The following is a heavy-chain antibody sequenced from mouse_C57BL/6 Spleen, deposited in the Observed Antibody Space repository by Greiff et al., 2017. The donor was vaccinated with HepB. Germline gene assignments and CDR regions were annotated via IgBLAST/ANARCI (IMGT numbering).Heavy chain of an antibody. D-gene: IGHD2-4*01. V-gene: IGHV1-19*01. CDR2: INPYNGGT. CDR3: ARILDYLYYFDY. Sequence: EVQLQQSGPVLVKPGASVKMSCKASGYTFTDYYMNWVKQSHGKSLEWIGVINPYNGGTSYNQKFKGKATLTVDKSSSTAYMELNSLTSEDSAVYYCARILDYLYYFDYWGQGTTLTVSS. CDR1: GYTFTDYY. J-gene: IGHJ2*01.